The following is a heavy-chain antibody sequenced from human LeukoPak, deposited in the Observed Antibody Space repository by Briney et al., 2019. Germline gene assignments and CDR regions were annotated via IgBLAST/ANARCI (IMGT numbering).Heavy chain of an antibody. J-gene: IGHJ4*02. CDR2: INHSGST. CDR1: GGSTSGYY. Sequence: PSETLSLTCTVSGGSTSGYYWSWIRQPPGKGLEWIGEINHSGSTNYNPSLKSRVTISVDTSKNQFSLKLSSVTAADTAVYYCARGATLHYFDYWGQGTLVTVSS. CDR3: ARGATLHYFDY. V-gene: IGHV4-34*01.